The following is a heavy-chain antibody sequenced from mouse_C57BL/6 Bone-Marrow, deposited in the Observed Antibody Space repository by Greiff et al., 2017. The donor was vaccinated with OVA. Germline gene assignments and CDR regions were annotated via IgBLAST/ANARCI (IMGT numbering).Heavy chain of an antibody. D-gene: IGHD3-1*01. CDR3: ARLGLRYFDY. Sequence: QVQLKQPGAELVMPGASVKLSCKASGYTFTSYWMHWVKQRPGQGLEWIGEIDPSDSYTNYNQKFKGKSTLTVDKSSSTAYMQLSSLTSEDSAVYYCARLGLRYFDYWGQGTTLTVSS. CDR1: GYTFTSYW. V-gene: IGHV1-69*01. CDR2: IDPSDSYT. J-gene: IGHJ2*01.